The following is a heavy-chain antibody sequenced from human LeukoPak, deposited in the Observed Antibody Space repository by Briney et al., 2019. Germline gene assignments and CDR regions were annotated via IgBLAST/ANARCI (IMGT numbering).Heavy chain of an antibody. CDR3: ARPVAGIVLDY. J-gene: IGHJ4*02. D-gene: IGHD6-19*01. CDR2: IKQDGSEK. Sequence: GGSLRLSCVASGFTFSSYWMSWVRQAPGKGLEWVANIKQDGSEKYYVDSVKGRFTISRDNAKNSLYLEMNSLRAEDTAVYYCARPVAGIVLDYWGQGTLVTVSS. CDR1: GFTFSSYW. V-gene: IGHV3-7*01.